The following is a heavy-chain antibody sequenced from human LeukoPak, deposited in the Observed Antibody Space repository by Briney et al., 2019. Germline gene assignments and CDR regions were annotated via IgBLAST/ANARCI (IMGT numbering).Heavy chain of an antibody. D-gene: IGHD7-27*01. V-gene: IGHV3-23*01. CDR1: GFTFNDYA. CDR3: AKRVSTGANAFDI. CDR2: ISGSGGST. J-gene: IGHJ3*02. Sequence: GGSLRLSCAASGFTFNDYAMSWVRQAPGKGLEWLSTISGSGGSTYYADSVRGRFTISRDNSKNTLYLQMNSLRAEDTAVYYCAKRVSTGANAFDIWGQGTMVTISS.